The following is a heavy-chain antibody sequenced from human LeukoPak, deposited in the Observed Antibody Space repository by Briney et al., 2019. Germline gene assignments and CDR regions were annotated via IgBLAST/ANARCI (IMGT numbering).Heavy chain of an antibody. D-gene: IGHD6-13*01. CDR2: ISWNSGSI. Sequence: PGGSLRLSCAASGFTFDDYAMHWVRQAPGQGLEWVSGISWNSGSIGYADSVKGRFTISRDNAKNSLYLQMNSLRAEDTALYYCAKAEYSSLDYWGQGTLVTVSS. J-gene: IGHJ4*02. V-gene: IGHV3-9*01. CDR1: GFTFDDYA. CDR3: AKAEYSSLDY.